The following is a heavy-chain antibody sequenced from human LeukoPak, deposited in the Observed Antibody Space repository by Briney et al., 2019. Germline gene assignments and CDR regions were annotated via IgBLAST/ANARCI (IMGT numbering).Heavy chain of an antibody. CDR1: GDSVNSNTYY. J-gene: IGHJ6*03. V-gene: IGHV4-39*01. CDR3: ARQGSFYYYYYMDV. D-gene: IGHD3-10*01. CDR2: VYYSGTT. Sequence: SETLSLTCSVSGDSVNSNTYYWGWIRQSPGRGLEWIGNVYYSGTTYYNPSLESRVTISADTSRNQFSLRLNPVTVADTAIYYCARQGSFYYYYYMDVWGKGTTVTVSS.